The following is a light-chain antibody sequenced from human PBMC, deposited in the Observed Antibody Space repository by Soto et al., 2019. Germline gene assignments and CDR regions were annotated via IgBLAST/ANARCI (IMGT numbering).Light chain of an antibody. CDR3: RQYGFSLRT. J-gene: IGKJ1*01. CDR1: QSVSDNY. Sequence: EIVLTQSPGTLSLSPGXRATLSCRASQSVSDNYLAWYQRKPGQAPRLLIYGASSRASGIPDRFSGSGSGTDFTLTISRLEPEDFAVYYCRQYGFSLRTFGQGTKVDIK. V-gene: IGKV3-20*01. CDR2: GAS.